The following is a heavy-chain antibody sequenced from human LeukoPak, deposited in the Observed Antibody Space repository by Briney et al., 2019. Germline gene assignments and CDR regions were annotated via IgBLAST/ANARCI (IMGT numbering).Heavy chain of an antibody. CDR3: ARGGSSGYYYYYCGMDV. CDR2: IKQDGSEK. Sequence: QSGGSLRLSCAASGFTFSSYWMSWVRQAPGKGLEWVANIKQDGSEKYYVDSVKGRFTISRDNVKNSLYLQMNSLRAEDTAVYYCARGGSSGYYYYYCGMDVWGQGTTVTVSS. D-gene: IGHD3-22*01. J-gene: IGHJ6*02. CDR1: GFTFSSYW. V-gene: IGHV3-7*03.